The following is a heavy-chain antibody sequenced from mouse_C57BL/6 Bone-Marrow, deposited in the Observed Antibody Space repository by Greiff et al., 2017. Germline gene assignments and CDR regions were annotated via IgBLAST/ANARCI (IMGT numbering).Heavy chain of an antibody. CDR2: IDPANGNT. V-gene: IGHV14-3*01. Sequence: DVQLVESVAELVRPGASVKLSCTASGFNIKNTYMHWVKQRPEQGLEWIGRIDPANGNTKYAPKFQGKATITADTSSNTAYLQLSSLTSEDTAIYYCARRYYYGSSPYYFDYWGQGTTLTVSS. CDR1: GFNIKNTY. J-gene: IGHJ2*01. CDR3: ARRYYYGSSPYYFDY. D-gene: IGHD1-1*01.